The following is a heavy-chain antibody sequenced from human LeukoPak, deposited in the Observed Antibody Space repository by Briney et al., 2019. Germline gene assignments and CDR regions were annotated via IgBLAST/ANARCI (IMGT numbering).Heavy chain of an antibody. CDR3: ARECIYGSGSYPVNWFDP. CDR1: GGSITSFY. J-gene: IGHJ5*02. D-gene: IGHD3-10*01. Sequence: SETLSLTCTVSGGSITSFYWSWIRQSPGKGLEWIGYIYYSGSTYYNPSLKSRVTISVDTSKNQFSLKLSSVTAADTAVYYCARECIYGSGSYPVNWFDPWGQGTLVTVSS. CDR2: IYYSGST. V-gene: IGHV4-59*12.